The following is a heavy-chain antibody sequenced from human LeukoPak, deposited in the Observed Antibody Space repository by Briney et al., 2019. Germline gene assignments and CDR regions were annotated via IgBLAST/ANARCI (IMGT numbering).Heavy chain of an antibody. CDR3: ARDLKGRDGYK. V-gene: IGHV1-2*06. CDR1: GYTFTGYY. D-gene: IGHD5-24*01. CDR2: INPNSGGT. J-gene: IGHJ4*02. Sequence: ASVKVSCTASGYTFTGYYMHWVRQAPGQGLEWMGRINPNSGGTNYAQKFQGRVTMTRDTSISTAYMELSRLRSDDTAVYYCARDLKGRDGYKWGQGTLVTVSS.